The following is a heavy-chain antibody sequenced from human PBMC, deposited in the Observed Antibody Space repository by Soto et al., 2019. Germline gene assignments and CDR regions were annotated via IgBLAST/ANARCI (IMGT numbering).Heavy chain of an antibody. D-gene: IGHD3-10*01. CDR2: ISYDGSNK. J-gene: IGHJ6*02. CDR1: GFIFSKYG. Sequence: LRLSWAASGFIFSKYGMHWVRQAPGKGLEWVAVISYDGSNKYYAESVKGRFIISRDKSENTLYLQMNSLRAEDTALYYCAKDLGSGKTYYYYAMDVWGQGTTVTVSS. CDR3: AKDLGSGKTYYYYAMDV. V-gene: IGHV3-30*18.